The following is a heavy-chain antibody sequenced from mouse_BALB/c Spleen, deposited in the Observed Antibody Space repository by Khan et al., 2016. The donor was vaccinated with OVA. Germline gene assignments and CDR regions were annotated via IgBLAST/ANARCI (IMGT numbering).Heavy chain of an antibody. D-gene: IGHD1-2*01. CDR2: INPDSSTI. J-gene: IGHJ4*01. V-gene: IGHV4-1*02. CDR1: GFDFSRYW. CDR3: ARLDYGYYAMDY. Sequence: EVKLLESGGGLVQPEGSLKLSCAASGFDFSRYWMSWVRQAPGKGLEWIGEINPDSSTINYTPSLKDKFIISRDNAKNTLYLQMSKVRSEDTALYYCARLDYGYYAMDYWGQGTSVTVSS.